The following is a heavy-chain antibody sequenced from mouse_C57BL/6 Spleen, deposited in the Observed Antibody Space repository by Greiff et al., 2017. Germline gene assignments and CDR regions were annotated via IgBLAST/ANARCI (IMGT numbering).Heavy chain of an antibody. Sequence: VHVKQSGAELVRPGASVKLSCTASGFNIKDDYMHWVKQRPEQGLEWIGWIDPENGDTEYASKFQGKATITADTSSNTAYLQLSSLTSEDTAVYYCTTFYYGGYWGQGTTLTVSS. D-gene: IGHD1-2*01. CDR1: GFNIKDDY. CDR2: IDPENGDT. V-gene: IGHV14-4*01. CDR3: TTFYYGGY. J-gene: IGHJ2*01.